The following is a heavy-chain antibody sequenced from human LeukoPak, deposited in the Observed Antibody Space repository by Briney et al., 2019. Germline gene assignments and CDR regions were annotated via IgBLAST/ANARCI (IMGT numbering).Heavy chain of an antibody. CDR2: IKQDGSEK. CDR1: GFTFSSYW. J-gene: IGHJ4*02. V-gene: IGHV3-7*01. Sequence: PGGSLRLSCAASGFTFSSYWMTWVRQAPGKGLERVANIKQDGSEKYVASVKGRFTISRDNAKNSLYLQMNSLRAEDTAVYYCTRDTGCSGGTCYSFYDYWGQGTLVTVSS. CDR3: TRDTGCSGGTCYSFYDY. D-gene: IGHD2-15*01.